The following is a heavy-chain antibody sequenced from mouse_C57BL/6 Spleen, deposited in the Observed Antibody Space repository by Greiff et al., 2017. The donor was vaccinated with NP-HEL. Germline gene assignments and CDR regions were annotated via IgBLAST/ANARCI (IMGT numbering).Heavy chain of an antibody. CDR1: GFNIKDYY. CDR3: ARSNYYGSSHWYFDV. Sequence: EVKLQESGAELVKPGASVKLSCTASGFNIKDYYMHWVKQRTEQGLEWIGRIDPEDGETKYAPKFQGKATITADTSSNTAYLQLSLTSEDTAVYYCARSNYYGSSHWYFDVWGTGTTVTVSS. V-gene: IGHV14-2*01. J-gene: IGHJ1*03. CDR2: IDPEDGET. D-gene: IGHD1-1*01.